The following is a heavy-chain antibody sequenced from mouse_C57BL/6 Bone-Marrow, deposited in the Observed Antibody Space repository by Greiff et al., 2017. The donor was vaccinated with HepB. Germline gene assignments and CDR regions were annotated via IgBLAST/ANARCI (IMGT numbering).Heavy chain of an antibody. CDR2: IHPNSGST. V-gene: IGHV1-64*01. D-gene: IGHD1-1*01. CDR3: ASITTVVALYYYAMDY. Sequence: VQLQQSGAELVKPGASVKLSCKASGYTFTSYWMHWVKQRPGQGLEWIGMIHPNSGSTNYNEKFKSKATLTVDKSSSTAYMQLSSLTSEDSAVYYCASITTVVALYYYAMDYWGQGTSVTVSS. CDR1: GYTFTSYW. J-gene: IGHJ4*01.